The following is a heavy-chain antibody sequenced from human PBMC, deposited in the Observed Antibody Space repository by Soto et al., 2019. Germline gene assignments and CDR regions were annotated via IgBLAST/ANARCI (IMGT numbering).Heavy chain of an antibody. CDR2: INVGNGNT. J-gene: IGHJ5*02. V-gene: IGHV1-3*01. CDR1: GYTFTSYG. CDR3: AREKWGSGSRWLDP. D-gene: IGHD6-19*01. Sequence: ASVKVSCKASGYTFTSYGISWVRRAPGQRLEWMGWINVGNGNTKYSQNFQGRVTINQDTSASTAYMELSSLTSEDTAVYYCAREKWGSGSRWLDPWGQGTLVTVSS.